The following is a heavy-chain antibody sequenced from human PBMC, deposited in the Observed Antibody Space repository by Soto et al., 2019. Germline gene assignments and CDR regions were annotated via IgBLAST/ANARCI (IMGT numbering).Heavy chain of an antibody. CDR2: IYSSGHH. V-gene: IGHV4-59*11. CDR3: ARGLTAFDP. D-gene: IGHD1-20*01. J-gene: IGHJ5*02. CDR1: GGSISSHY. Sequence: SKTLSLTSNVPGGSISSHYWSWIRQPPRNGLEWIGHIYSSGHHNYNPSLKRRVTISINTSKNQSSLKSTSVIAADPAVYHCARGLTAFDPWGQGTLVTVSS.